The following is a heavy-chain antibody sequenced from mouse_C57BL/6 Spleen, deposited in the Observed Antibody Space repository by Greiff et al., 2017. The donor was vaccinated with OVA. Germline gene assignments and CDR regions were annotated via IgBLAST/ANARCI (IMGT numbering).Heavy chain of an antibody. CDR2: ISYDGSN. CDR1: GYSITSGYY. CDR3: ARYRPSYAMDY. J-gene: IGHJ4*01. V-gene: IGHV3-6*01. Sequence: EVQLVESGPGLVKPSQSLSLTCSVTGYSITSGYYWNWIRQFPGNKLEWMGYISYDGSNNYNPSLKNRISITRDTSKNQFFLKLNSVTTEDTATYYCARYRPSYAMDYWGQGTSVTVSS.